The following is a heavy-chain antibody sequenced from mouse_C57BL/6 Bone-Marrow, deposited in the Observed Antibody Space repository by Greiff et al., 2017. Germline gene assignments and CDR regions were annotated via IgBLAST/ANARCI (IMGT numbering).Heavy chain of an antibody. V-gene: IGHV1-85*01. J-gene: IGHJ3*01. D-gene: IGHD2-4*01. CDR3: ARVRSTMITTGPSWFAY. Sequence: VQLQQSGPELVKPGASVKLSCKASGYTFTSYDINWVKQRPGQGLEWIGWIYPRDGSTKYNEKFKGKATLTVDTSSSTAYMELHSLTSEDSAVYFCARVRSTMITTGPSWFAYWGQGTLVTVSA. CDR1: GYTFTSYD. CDR2: IYPRDGST.